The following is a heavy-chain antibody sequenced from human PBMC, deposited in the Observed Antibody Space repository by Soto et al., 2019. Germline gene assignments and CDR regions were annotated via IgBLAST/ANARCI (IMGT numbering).Heavy chain of an antibody. CDR1: GYTFTSYD. Sequence: GASVKVSCKASGYTFTSYDINWVRQATGQGLEWMGWMNANSGNTGYAQKLQGRVTMTTDTSTSTAYMELRSLRSDDTAVYYCARDQPDSRDDYWGQGTLVTVSS. CDR2: MNANSGNT. V-gene: IGHV1-8*01. D-gene: IGHD6-13*01. CDR3: ARDQPDSRDDY. J-gene: IGHJ4*02.